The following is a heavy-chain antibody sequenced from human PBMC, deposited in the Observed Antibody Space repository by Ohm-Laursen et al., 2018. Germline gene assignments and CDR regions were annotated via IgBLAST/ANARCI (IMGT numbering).Heavy chain of an antibody. CDR2: INPNSGGT. CDR1: GYTFTSYY. Sequence: ASVKVSCKASGYTFTSYYMHWVRQAPGQGLEWMGWINPNSGGTNYAQKFQGRVTMTRDTSISTAYMELSRLRSDDTAVYYCATTGGWDYYYGMDVWGQGTTVTVSS. J-gene: IGHJ6*02. D-gene: IGHD1-14*01. V-gene: IGHV1-2*02. CDR3: ATTGGWDYYYGMDV.